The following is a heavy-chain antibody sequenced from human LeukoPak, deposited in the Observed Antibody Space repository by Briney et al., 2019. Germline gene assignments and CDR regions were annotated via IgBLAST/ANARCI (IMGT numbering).Heavy chain of an antibody. CDR1: GFTFSSYA. V-gene: IGHV3-23*01. CDR3: AKEGGSGSTRRLNYYYYGMDV. D-gene: IGHD3-10*01. J-gene: IGHJ6*02. CDR2: ISGSGGST. Sequence: GGSLRLSCAASGFTFSSYAMSWVRQAPGKGLEWVSAISGSGGSTYYADSVKGRFTISRDNSKNTLYLQMNSLRAEDTAVYYCAKEGGSGSTRRLNYYYYGMDVWGQGTTATVSS.